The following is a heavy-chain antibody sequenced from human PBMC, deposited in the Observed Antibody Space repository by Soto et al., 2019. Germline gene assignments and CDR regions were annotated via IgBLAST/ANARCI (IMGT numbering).Heavy chain of an antibody. Sequence: ASETLSLTCTVSGGSISSGGYYWSWIRQHPGKGLEWIGYIYYSGSTYYNPSLKSRVTISVDTSKNQFSLKLSSVTAADTAVYYCARGPIFGVVTDKYAFDIWGQGTMVTVSS. D-gene: IGHD3-3*01. CDR2: IYYSGST. CDR3: ARGPIFGVVTDKYAFDI. V-gene: IGHV4-31*03. CDR1: GGSISSGGYY. J-gene: IGHJ3*02.